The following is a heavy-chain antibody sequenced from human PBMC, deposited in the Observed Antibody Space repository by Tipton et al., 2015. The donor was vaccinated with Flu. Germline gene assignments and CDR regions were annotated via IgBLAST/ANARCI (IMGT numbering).Heavy chain of an antibody. D-gene: IGHD6-19*01. Sequence: TLSLTCTVAGGSISNYYWSWVRQPAGKRLQWIGRVHTSGNTHYDPSFESRVTISLDTSKSQFSPKLRSVTAADTAVYFCARGMASGATYFDYWGPGTLVTVSS. CDR1: GGSISNYY. J-gene: IGHJ4*02. CDR3: ARGMASGATYFDY. CDR2: VHTSGNT. V-gene: IGHV4-4*07.